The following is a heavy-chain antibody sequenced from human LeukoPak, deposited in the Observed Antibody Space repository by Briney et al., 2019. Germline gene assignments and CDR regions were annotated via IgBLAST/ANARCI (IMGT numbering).Heavy chain of an antibody. D-gene: IGHD6-13*01. CDR3: AKDQVLQGYSSSWPDY. V-gene: IGHV3-23*01. CDR1: GFTFSSYA. J-gene: IGHJ4*02. Sequence: GGSLRLSCAASGFTFSSYAMSWVRQAPGKGLEWVSAVSGSGGSTYYADSVKGRFTISRDNYKNTLYLQMNSLRAEDTAVYYCAKDQVLQGYSSSWPDYWGQGTLVTVSS. CDR2: VSGSGGST.